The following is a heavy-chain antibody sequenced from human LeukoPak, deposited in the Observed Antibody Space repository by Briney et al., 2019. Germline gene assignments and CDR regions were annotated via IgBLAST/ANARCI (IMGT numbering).Heavy chain of an antibody. Sequence: GGSLRLSCAASGFTFSSSWMTWVCQAPGKGLEWVANIKQDGGEKYYVDSVKGRFTISRDNAKNSLYLQMNSLRAEDTAVYYCARDLYSSASKWGQGTLVTVSS. CDR3: ARDLYSSASK. CDR1: GFTFSSSW. V-gene: IGHV3-7*03. D-gene: IGHD6-25*01. CDR2: IKQDGGEK. J-gene: IGHJ4*02.